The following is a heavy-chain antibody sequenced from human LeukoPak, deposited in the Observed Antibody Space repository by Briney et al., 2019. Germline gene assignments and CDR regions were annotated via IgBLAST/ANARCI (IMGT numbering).Heavy chain of an antibody. CDR1: GYTFTTYG. D-gene: IGHD6-13*01. V-gene: IGHV1-18*01. Sequence: GASVTVSCKTSGYTFTTYGLTWVRQAPGQGLEWMGWISAYNGNTNYAQKLQGRVTMTTDTSTSTAYMELRSLRSDDTAVYYCARGLSSSWYLLSGTYYYFDYWGQGTLVTVSS. J-gene: IGHJ4*02. CDR3: ARGLSSSWYLLSGTYYYFDY. CDR2: ISAYNGNT.